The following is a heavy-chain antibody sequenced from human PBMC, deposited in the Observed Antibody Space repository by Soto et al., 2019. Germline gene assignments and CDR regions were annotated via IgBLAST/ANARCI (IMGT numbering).Heavy chain of an antibody. J-gene: IGHJ4*02. V-gene: IGHV1-2*02. CDR3: ASYVATTWGDFDY. CDR2: INPNSGGT. CDR1: GYTFTGYY. Sequence: ASVKVSCKASGYTFTGYYMHWVRQAPGQGLEWMGWINPNSGGTNYAQKFQGRVAMTRDTSISTAYMELSRLRSDDTAVYYCASYVATTWGDFDYWGQGTLVTVSS. D-gene: IGHD5-12*01.